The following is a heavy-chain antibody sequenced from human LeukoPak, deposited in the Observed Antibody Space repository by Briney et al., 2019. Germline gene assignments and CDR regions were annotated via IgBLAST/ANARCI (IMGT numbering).Heavy chain of an antibody. J-gene: IGHJ4*02. CDR1: GFTFSSYA. V-gene: IGHV3-23*01. CDR3: AKTSGSGSYIPYYFDY. CDR2: ISGSGGST. Sequence: TGGSLRLSCAASGFTFSSYAMSWVRQAPGKGLEWVSAISGSGGSTYYADSVKGRFTISRDNSKNTLYLQMNSLRAEDTAVYYCAKTSGSGSYIPYYFDYWGQGTLVTVSS. D-gene: IGHD3-10*01.